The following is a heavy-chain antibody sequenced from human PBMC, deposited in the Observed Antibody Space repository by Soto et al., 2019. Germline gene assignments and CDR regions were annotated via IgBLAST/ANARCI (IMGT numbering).Heavy chain of an antibody. CDR3: ARGVLPYGVYTFDY. V-gene: IGHV4-59*12. J-gene: IGHJ4*02. Sequence: GPGPMPPSETLSLTCTVSGDSISGYYWSWIRQPPGKGLEWIGYIYYSGSTNYNPSLKGRVTISVDTSKNQFSLKLSSVTAADTAVYYCARGVLPYGVYTFDYWGQGTLVTVSS. D-gene: IGHD4-17*01. CDR1: GDSISGYY. CDR2: IYYSGST.